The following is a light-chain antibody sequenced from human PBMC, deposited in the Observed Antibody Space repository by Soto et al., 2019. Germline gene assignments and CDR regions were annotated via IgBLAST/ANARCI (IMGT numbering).Light chain of an antibody. J-gene: IGKJ1*01. CDR1: QSVSSN. Sequence: EIVMTQSPATLSVSPGERATLSCRASQSVSSNLAWYQQKPGQAPRLLIYGASTRATGIPARFSGSGSGTEFTITISILQDADFAVYYCQQYNNWPPWKFGQGTKVEIK. CDR3: QQYNNWPPWK. V-gene: IGKV3-15*01. CDR2: GAS.